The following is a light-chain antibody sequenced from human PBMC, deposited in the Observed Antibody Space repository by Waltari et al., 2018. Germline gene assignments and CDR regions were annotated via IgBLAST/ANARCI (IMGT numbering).Light chain of an antibody. Sequence: ELVVTQSPGPLSLSPGESAALSCTSSQKISSSFLAWYQQKPGQAPRLLIYGASSRATGIPDRFSGRGSGTDFTLTISRLEPEDFALYYCQQYGSSPLTFGGGTKVEIK. J-gene: IGKJ4*01. CDR1: QKISSSF. CDR3: QQYGSSPLT. CDR2: GAS. V-gene: IGKV3-20*01.